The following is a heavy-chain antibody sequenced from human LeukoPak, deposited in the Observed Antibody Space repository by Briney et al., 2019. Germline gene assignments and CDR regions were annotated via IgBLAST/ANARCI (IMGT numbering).Heavy chain of an antibody. D-gene: IGHD6-13*01. CDR3: ARGPGYSSSWYGTDL. CDR2: INSDGSTT. V-gene: IGHV3-74*01. Sequence: HPGGSLRLSCAASGFTLSSYWMHWVRQAPGKGLAWVSRINSDGSTTNYADSVKGRFTISRDNAKNTLYLQMDSLRAEDTAVYYCARGPGYSSSWYGTDLWGQGALVTVSS. CDR1: GFTLSSYW. J-gene: IGHJ5*02.